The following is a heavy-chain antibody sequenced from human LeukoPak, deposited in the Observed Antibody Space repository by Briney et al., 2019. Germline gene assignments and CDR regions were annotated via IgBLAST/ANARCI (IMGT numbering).Heavy chain of an antibody. CDR1: GFTFRTYA. CDR3: AKSSDGSTSFDQ. V-gene: IGHV3-23*01. D-gene: IGHD2-2*01. Sequence: PGGSLRLSCVASGFTFRTYAMSWVRQAPGKGLEWVSGISDSGGTTYHVDSVKGRFTISRDNSKNTLYLQINSLRAEDMALYYCAKSSDGSTSFDQWGQGILVTVSS. CDR2: ISDSGGTT. J-gene: IGHJ4*02.